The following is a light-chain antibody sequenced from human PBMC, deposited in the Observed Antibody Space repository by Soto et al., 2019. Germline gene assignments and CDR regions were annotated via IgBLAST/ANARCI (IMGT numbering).Light chain of an antibody. CDR3: QQYYSYST. CDR2: DAS. CDR1: QSISSW. Sequence: DIQMTQSPSTLSASVGDRDTITCRASQSISSWLAWYQQKPGKAPKLLIYDASSLESGVPSRFSGSGSGTEFTLTISSLQPDDFATYYCQQYYSYSTFGGGTKVDIK. V-gene: IGKV1-5*01. J-gene: IGKJ4*01.